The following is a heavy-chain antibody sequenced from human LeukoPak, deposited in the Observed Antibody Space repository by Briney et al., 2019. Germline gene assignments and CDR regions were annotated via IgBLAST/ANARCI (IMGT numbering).Heavy chain of an antibody. CDR2: INHSGST. CDR3: ARDRGSGSGYYAFWYFDL. CDR1: GGSFSGYY. Sequence: SETLSLTCAVYGGSFSGYYWSWIRQPPGKGLEWIGEINHSGSTNYNPSLKSRVTISVDTSKNQFFLKLSSVTAADTAVYYCARDRGSGSGYYAFWYFDLWGRGTQVTVSS. J-gene: IGHJ2*01. V-gene: IGHV4-34*01. D-gene: IGHD3-22*01.